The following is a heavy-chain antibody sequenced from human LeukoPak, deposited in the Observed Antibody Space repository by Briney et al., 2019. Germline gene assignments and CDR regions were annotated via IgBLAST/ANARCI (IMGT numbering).Heavy chain of an antibody. CDR2: ISNSGGST. V-gene: IGHV3-23*01. Sequence: GGSLRLSCAASAFTFSSYAMTWVRQAPEKGLEWVSTISNSGGSTYYVDSVKGRFTTSRDNSKNTLYLHMNSLRAEDTAVYYGAKPRHSSSWFYIFDYWGQGTLVTVSS. CDR1: AFTFSSYA. J-gene: IGHJ4*02. D-gene: IGHD6-13*01. CDR3: AKPRHSSSWFYIFDY.